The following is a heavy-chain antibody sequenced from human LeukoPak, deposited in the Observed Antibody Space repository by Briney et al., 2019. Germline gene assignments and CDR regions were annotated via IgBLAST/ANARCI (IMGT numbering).Heavy chain of an antibody. V-gene: IGHV4-34*01. D-gene: IGHD3-9*01. J-gene: IGHJ4*02. CDR3: ARGGDDILTGPPQN. CDR2: INHSGST. Sequence: SETLSLTCAVYGGSFSGYYWSWIRQPPGKGLEWIGEINHSGSTNYNPSLKGRVTISVDTSKNQFSLKLSSVTAADTAVYYCARGGDDILTGPPQNWGQGTLVTVSS. CDR1: GGSFSGYY.